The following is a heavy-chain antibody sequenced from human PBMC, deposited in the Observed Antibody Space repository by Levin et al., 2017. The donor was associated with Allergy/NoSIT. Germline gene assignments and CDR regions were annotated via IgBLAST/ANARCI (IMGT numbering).Heavy chain of an antibody. J-gene: IGHJ6*02. Sequence: SETLSLTCAVYGGSFSGYYWSWIRQPPGKGLEWIGEINHSGSTNYNPSLKSRVTISVDTSKNQFSLKLSSVTAADTAVYYCARSNYNYFYYGMDVGGQGTKVTVSS. D-gene: IGHD1-7*01. CDR3: ARSNYNYFYYGMDV. V-gene: IGHV4-34*01. CDR2: INHSGST. CDR1: GGSFSGYY.